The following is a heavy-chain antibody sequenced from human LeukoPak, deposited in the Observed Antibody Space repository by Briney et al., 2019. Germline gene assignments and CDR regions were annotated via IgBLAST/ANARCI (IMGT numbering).Heavy chain of an antibody. Sequence: GGSLRLSCAASGFTFSSYAMSWVRQAPGKGLEWVSAISGSGGSTYYADSVKGRFTISRDNSKNTLYLQMNSLRAEDTAVYYCAKDLTIAAAGGNWCDPWGQGTLVSVSS. CDR3: AKDLTIAAAGGNWCDP. J-gene: IGHJ5*02. CDR2: ISGSGGST. V-gene: IGHV3-23*01. CDR1: GFTFSSYA. D-gene: IGHD6-13*01.